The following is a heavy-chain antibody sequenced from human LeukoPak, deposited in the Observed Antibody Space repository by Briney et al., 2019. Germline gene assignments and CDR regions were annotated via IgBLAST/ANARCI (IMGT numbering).Heavy chain of an antibody. D-gene: IGHD3-16*02. CDR1: GGSIRSYY. CDR2: IYYSGST. V-gene: IGHV4-59*08. CDR3: ARSLSKGRDYYYYYMDV. Sequence: PSETLSLTCTVSGGSIRSYYWSWIRQPPGKGLEWIGYIYYSGSTNYNPSLKSRVTISVDTSKNQFSLKLSSVTAADTAVYYCARSLSKGRDYYYYYMDVWGKGTTVTVSS. J-gene: IGHJ6*03.